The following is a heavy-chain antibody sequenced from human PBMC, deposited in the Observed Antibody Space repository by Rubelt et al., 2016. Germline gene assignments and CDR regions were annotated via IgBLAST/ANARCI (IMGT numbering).Heavy chain of an antibody. CDR3: ARGVLHFYDILTGYHYGMDG. J-gene: IGHJ6*02. V-gene: IGHV4-34*01. Sequence: WIGEINHSGSTNYNPSLKSRVTISVDTSKNQFSLKLSAVTAADTAAEYCARGVLHFYDILTGYHYGMDGWGQGTTVTVSS. CDR2: INHSGST. D-gene: IGHD3-9*01.